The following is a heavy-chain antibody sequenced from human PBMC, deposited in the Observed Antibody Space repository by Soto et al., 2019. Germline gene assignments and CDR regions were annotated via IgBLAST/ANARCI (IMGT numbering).Heavy chain of an antibody. CDR3: AGTSPWLDNWFDP. CDR2: INAGNGNT. D-gene: IGHD6-19*01. J-gene: IGHJ5*02. CDR1: GYTFNNYA. V-gene: IGHV1-3*01. Sequence: ASVKVSCKASGYTFNNYAMHWVRQAPGQRLEWMGWINAGNGNTKYSQKFQGRVTITRDTSASTAYMELSSLRSEDTAVYYCAGTSPWLDNWFDPWGQGTLVTVSS.